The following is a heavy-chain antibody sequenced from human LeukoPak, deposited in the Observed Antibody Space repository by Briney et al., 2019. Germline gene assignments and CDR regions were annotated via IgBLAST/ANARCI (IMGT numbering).Heavy chain of an antibody. J-gene: IGHJ5*02. V-gene: IGHV1-2*02. Sequence: ASVKVSCKASGYTFTGYYMHWVRQAPGQGLEWMGWINPNSGGTNYAQKFQGRVTMTRDTSISTAYMELSRLRSDDTAVYYCARTPRFNYYDSSGYSNWFDPWGQGTLVTVSS. CDR2: INPNSGGT. CDR3: ARTPRFNYYDSSGYSNWFDP. D-gene: IGHD3-22*01. CDR1: GYTFTGYY.